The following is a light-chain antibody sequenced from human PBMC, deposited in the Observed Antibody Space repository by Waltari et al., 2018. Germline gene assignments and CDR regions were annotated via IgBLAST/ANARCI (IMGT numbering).Light chain of an antibody. CDR1: QSVSSN. V-gene: IGKV3D-15*01. Sequence: EIVMTQSPATLSVSPGDRATLSCRASQSVSSNSAWYQQKPGQAPRLLIYGASTRATGIPARFSGTGSGTEFTLTISSLQSEDFAVYYCQQYNNWPPLFTFGPGTKVDMK. CDR3: QQYNNWPPLFT. CDR2: GAS. J-gene: IGKJ3*01.